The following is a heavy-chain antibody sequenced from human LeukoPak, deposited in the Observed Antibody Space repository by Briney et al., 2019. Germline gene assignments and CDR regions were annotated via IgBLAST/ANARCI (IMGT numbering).Heavy chain of an antibody. CDR1: GYTFTSYG. Sequence: GASVKVSCKASGYTFTSYGINWVRQAPGQGLEWMGWISAYNGNTNYAQKLQGRVTMTTDTSTSTAYMELRSLRSDDTAVYYCARGARYYYYYYGMDVWGQGTTVTVSS. J-gene: IGHJ6*02. V-gene: IGHV1-18*01. CDR2: ISAYNGNT. CDR3: ARGARYYYYYYGMDV.